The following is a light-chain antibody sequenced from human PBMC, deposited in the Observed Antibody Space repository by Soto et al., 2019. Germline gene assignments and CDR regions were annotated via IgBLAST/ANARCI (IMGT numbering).Light chain of an antibody. CDR2: GAS. CDR3: QQYNNWPPYT. J-gene: IGKJ2*01. CDR1: RSVSSN. V-gene: IGKV3-15*01. Sequence: EIVMTQSPATLSVSPGERATLSCRASRSVSSNLAWYQQKPGQAPRLLMYGASTRATGNPARFSGSGSGTEFTLTISSLQSEDFAVYYCQQYNNWPPYTFGQGTKVDIK.